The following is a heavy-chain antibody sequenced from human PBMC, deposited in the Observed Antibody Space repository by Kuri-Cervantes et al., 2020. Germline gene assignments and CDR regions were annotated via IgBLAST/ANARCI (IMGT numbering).Heavy chain of an antibody. Sequence: GSLRLSCAASGFTFSSYTMNWVRQAPGKGLEWIREINHSGSTNYNPSLKSRVTISADTSKNQLSLKLNSVTAADTAVYYCGRERRTPLVRGRGWFDPWGQGTLVTVSS. D-gene: IGHD3-10*01. CDR3: GRERRTPLVRGRGWFDP. V-gene: IGHV4-34*01. J-gene: IGHJ5*02. CDR2: INHSGST. CDR1: GFTFSSYT.